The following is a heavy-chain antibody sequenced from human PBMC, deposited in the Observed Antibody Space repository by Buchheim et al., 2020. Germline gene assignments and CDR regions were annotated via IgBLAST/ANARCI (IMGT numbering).Heavy chain of an antibody. Sequence: QVQLVESGGGVVQPGRSLRLSCAASGFTFSSYAMHWVRQAPGKGLEWVAVISYDGSNKYYADSVKGRFTISRANSKNTLYLQMNSLRAEDTAVYYCARDSDIVVVVAATTSGGFDYWGQGTL. V-gene: IGHV3-30*04. CDR3: ARDSDIVVVVAATTSGGFDY. CDR2: ISYDGSNK. J-gene: IGHJ4*02. CDR1: GFTFSSYA. D-gene: IGHD2-15*01.